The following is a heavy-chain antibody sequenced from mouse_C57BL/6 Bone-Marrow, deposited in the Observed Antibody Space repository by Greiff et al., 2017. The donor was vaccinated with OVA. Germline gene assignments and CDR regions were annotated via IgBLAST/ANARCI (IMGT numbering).Heavy chain of an antibody. V-gene: IGHV1-85*01. CDR3: ARDDYDAWFAY. CDR1: GYTFTSYD. D-gene: IGHD2-4*01. Sequence: QVQLQQSGPELVKPGASVKLSCKASGYTFTSYDINWVKQRPGPGLEWIGWIYPRDGSTKYNEKFKGKATLTVDTSSSTAYMELHSLTSEDSAVYFCARDDYDAWFAYWGQGTLVTVSA. J-gene: IGHJ3*01. CDR2: IYPRDGST.